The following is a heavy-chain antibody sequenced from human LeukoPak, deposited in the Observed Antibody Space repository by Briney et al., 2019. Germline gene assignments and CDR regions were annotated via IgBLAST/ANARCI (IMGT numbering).Heavy chain of an antibody. CDR1: GGSISSGAYY. J-gene: IGHJ3*02. CDR2: IYHSGST. V-gene: IGHV4-31*03. Sequence: SQTLSLTCTVSGGSISSGAYYWSWIRQHPGKGLEWIGYIYHSGSTYYNPPFKSRLTISVEMSKNQLSLKLSSVTAADTAVYYCARARDYYDSSGRRDAFDIWGQGTMVTVSS. CDR3: ARARDYYDSSGRRDAFDI. D-gene: IGHD3-22*01.